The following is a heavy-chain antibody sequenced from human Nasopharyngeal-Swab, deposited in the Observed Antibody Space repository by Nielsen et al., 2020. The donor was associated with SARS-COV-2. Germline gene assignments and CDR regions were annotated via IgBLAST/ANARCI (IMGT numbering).Heavy chain of an antibody. J-gene: IGHJ6*03. CDR1: GFTFSNAW. CDR2: IKSKTDGGTT. Sequence: GESLKISCAASGFTFSNAWMSWVRQAPGKGLEWVGRIKSKTDGGTTDYAAPVKGRFTISRDDSKNTLYLQMNSLKTEDTAVYYCTTDLGTPYYYCYMDVWGKGTTVTVSS. D-gene: IGHD1-1*01. CDR3: TTDLGTPYYYCYMDV. V-gene: IGHV3-15*01.